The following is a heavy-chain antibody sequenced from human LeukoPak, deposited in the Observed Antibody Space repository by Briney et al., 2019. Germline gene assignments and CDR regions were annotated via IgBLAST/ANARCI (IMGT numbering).Heavy chain of an antibody. Sequence: GASVKVSCKASGFSFTSSAVQWVRQARGQRLEWIGWIVVASGNTDYAQKFQERVTITRDVSTSTAYMEVSSLRSEDTAVYYCAAIGGFDIWGQGTMVTVSS. CDR2: IVVASGNT. J-gene: IGHJ3*02. CDR3: AAIGGFDI. CDR1: GFSFTSSA. V-gene: IGHV1-58*01.